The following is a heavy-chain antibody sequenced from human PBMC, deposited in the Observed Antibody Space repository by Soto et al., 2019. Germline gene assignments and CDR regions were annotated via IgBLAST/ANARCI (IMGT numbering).Heavy chain of an antibody. J-gene: IGHJ4*02. CDR3: ATLGDGY. V-gene: IGHV3-66*01. Sequence: EVQLAESGGGLVQPGGSLRLSCAASGLTVSRNYMSWVRQAPGKGLEWVSVIYNAGSTNYADSVKGRFTISRDNSKNTLYLHMNSLRVEDTAVYYCATLGDGYWGQGTLVTVSS. CDR1: GLTVSRNY. CDR2: IYNAGST. D-gene: IGHD2-8*01.